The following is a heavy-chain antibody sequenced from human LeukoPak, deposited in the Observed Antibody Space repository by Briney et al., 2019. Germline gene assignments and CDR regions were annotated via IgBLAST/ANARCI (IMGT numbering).Heavy chain of an antibody. CDR1: GYSFNSYY. Sequence: GESLKISCKGSGYSFNSYYIAWVRQMPGKGLEWMGIIYPGDSDTRYSPSFQGQVTTSADKSNTTAYLQWSSLKASDTAMYYCARRRGTVAGYYYGMDVWGQGTTVTVSS. CDR2: IYPGDSDT. CDR3: ARRRGTVAGYYYGMDV. V-gene: IGHV5-51*01. J-gene: IGHJ6*02. D-gene: IGHD6-19*01.